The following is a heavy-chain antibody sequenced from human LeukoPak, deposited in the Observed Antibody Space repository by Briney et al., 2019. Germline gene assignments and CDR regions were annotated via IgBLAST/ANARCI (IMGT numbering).Heavy chain of an antibody. CDR2: IIPIFGTA. J-gene: IGHJ4*02. V-gene: IGHV1-69*13. CDR3: ARVNWGLYYFDY. D-gene: IGHD7-27*01. CDR1: GGTFSSYA. Sequence: SVKVSCKASGGTFSSYAISWVRQAPGQGLEWMGGIIPIFGTANYAQKFQGRVTITADESTSTAYMELSSLRSEDTAVYYCARVNWGLYYFDYWGQGALVTVSS.